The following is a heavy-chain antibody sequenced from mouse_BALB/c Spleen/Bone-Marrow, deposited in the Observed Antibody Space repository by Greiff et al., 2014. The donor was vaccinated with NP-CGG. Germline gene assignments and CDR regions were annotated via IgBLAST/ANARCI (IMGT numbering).Heavy chain of an antibody. D-gene: IGHD2-3*01. CDR2: IRNKANVYST. V-gene: IGHV7-3*02. Sequence: EVKLVESGGGLVQPGGSLRLSCATSGFIFTDYYMSWVRQPPGKALEWLGFIRNKANVYSTEYSASVKGRLTISRDNSQSILYLQMNTLRAEDSATYYCVREEDGYYVGFAYWGQGTLVTVSA. CDR1: GFIFTDYY. CDR3: VREEDGYYVGFAY. J-gene: IGHJ3*01.